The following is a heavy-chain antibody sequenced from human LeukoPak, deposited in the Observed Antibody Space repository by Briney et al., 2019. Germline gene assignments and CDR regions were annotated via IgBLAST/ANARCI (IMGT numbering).Heavy chain of an antibody. Sequence: SETLSLTCTVSGGSISSYYWSWIRQPPGKGLEWIGYIYCSGSTNYNPSLKSRVTISVDTSKNQFSLKLSSVTAADTAVYYCARHKPYYYDSSGYYYGSDYYYYYMDVWGKGTTVTISS. CDR3: ARHKPYYYDSSGYYYGSDYYYYYMDV. J-gene: IGHJ6*03. CDR2: IYCSGST. CDR1: GGSISSYY. V-gene: IGHV4-59*08. D-gene: IGHD3-22*01.